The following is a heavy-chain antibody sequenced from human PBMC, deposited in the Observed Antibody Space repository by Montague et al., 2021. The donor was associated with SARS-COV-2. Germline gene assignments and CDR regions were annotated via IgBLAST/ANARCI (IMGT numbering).Heavy chain of an antibody. J-gene: IGHJ5*02. Sequence: SETLSLTCTVSGGSISSSSYYWSWIRQPPGKGLEWIGEINHSGSTNYNPSLKSRVTISVDKSKNQFSLKLSSVTAADTAVYYCARRYCSSTSCPNWFDPWGQGTLVTVSS. CDR1: GGSISSSSYY. V-gene: IGHV4-39*07. CDR3: ARRYCSSTSCPNWFDP. D-gene: IGHD2-2*01. CDR2: INHSGST.